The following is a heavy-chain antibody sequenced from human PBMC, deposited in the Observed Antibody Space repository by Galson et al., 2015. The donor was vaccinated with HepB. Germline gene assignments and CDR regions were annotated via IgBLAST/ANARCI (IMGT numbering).Heavy chain of an antibody. D-gene: IGHD3-10*01. V-gene: IGHV3-48*01. Sequence: SLRLSCAASGFTFSSYSMNWVRQAPGKGLEWVSYISSSNSIYYADSVKGRFTISRENSLYLQMNSLRAEDTAVYYCARIRQGSGSYGAFDLWGQGTTVIVSS. CDR1: GFTFSSYS. CDR3: ARIRQGSGSYGAFDL. J-gene: IGHJ3*01. CDR2: ISSSNSI.